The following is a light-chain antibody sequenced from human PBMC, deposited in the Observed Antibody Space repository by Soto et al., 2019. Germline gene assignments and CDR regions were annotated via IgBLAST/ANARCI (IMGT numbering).Light chain of an antibody. J-gene: IGKJ4*01. V-gene: IGKV1-39*01. CDR2: ATS. CDR1: QNIDNY. Sequence: DIQMTQSPSSLSASLGDRVTITCRASQNIDNYLNWYQHKPGQAPKLLIYATSTLQSGVPSRFSGSGSGTEFTLTISSLQPEDFATYFCQESYTGPAVSFGGGTKVDIK. CDR3: QESYTGPAVS.